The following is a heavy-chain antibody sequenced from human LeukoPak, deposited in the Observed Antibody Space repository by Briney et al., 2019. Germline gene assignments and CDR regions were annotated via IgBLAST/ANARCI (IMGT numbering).Heavy chain of an antibody. D-gene: IGHD3-3*01. V-gene: IGHV4-59*05. CDR1: GGSISSYY. Sequence: PSETLSLTCTVSGGSISSYYWSWIRQPPGKGLEWIGSIYYSGSTYYNPSLKSRVTISVDTSKNQFSLKLSSVTAADTAVYYCARERFLEWLLSYYYYMDVWGKGTTVTVSS. CDR2: IYYSGST. CDR3: ARERFLEWLLSYYYYMDV. J-gene: IGHJ6*03.